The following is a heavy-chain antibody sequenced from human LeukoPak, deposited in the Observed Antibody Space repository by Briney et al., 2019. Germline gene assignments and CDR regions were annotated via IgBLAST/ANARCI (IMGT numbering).Heavy chain of an antibody. CDR3: ARGLQLPDCTNGVCYPPYFDY. CDR2: IIPILGIL. D-gene: IGHD2-8*01. J-gene: IGHJ4*02. V-gene: IGHV1-69*04. Sequence: SVQNFCCTGAGSFSSYSFSGWLRATGQARQWLVRIIPILGILNYAQKFQDRVTITADKSTSTAYMELSSLRSEDTAVYYCARGLQLPDCTNGVCYPPYFDYWGQRTLVTVSS. CDR1: AGSFSSYS.